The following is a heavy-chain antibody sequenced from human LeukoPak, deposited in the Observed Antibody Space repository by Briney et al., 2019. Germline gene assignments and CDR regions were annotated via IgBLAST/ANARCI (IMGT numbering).Heavy chain of an antibody. CDR2: ISGSGGSK. J-gene: IGHJ4*02. CDR3: AKDPEDSGSYWPLDY. D-gene: IGHD1-26*01. CDR1: VFTFSSYA. V-gene: IGHV3-23*01. Sequence: GGSLRLSCAASVFTFSSYAMSWGRQALGKGLEWVSAISGSGGSKYDADSVKGRFTISRDNSKNTLYLQMNSLRAEDTAVYYCAKDPEDSGSYWPLDYWGQGTLVTVSS.